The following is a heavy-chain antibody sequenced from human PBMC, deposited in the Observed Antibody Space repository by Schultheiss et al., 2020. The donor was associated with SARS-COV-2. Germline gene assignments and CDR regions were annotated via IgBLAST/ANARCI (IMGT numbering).Heavy chain of an antibody. V-gene: IGHV1-69*06. CDR3: ARGGDYYYGMDV. CDR1: GGTFSSYA. D-gene: IGHD3-10*01. Sequence: SVKVSCKASGGTFSSYAISWVRQAPGQGLEWMGGIIPFFGATQYAQRFQGRVTVTADKSTSTAYMELSSLRSEDTAVYYCARGGDYYYGMDVWGQGTTVTVSS. CDR2: IIPFFGAT. J-gene: IGHJ6*02.